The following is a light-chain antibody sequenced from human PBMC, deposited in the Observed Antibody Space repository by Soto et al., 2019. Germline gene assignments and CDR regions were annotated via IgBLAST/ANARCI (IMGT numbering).Light chain of an antibody. Sequence: QSVLTQPPSASGSPGQSVTISCTGTSSDVGSYNYVSWYQQHPGKAPKLMIYEVSKRPSGVPDRFSGSKSGNTASLTVSGLQAEDEADYYCSSYAGRNSYVLGTGTKLTVL. CDR2: EVS. CDR3: SSYAGRNSYV. J-gene: IGLJ1*01. CDR1: SSDVGSYNY. V-gene: IGLV2-8*01.